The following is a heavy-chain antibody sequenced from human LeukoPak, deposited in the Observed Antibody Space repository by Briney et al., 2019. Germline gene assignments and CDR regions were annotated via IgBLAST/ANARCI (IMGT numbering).Heavy chain of an antibody. D-gene: IGHD6-19*01. CDR2: INHSGST. J-gene: IGHJ4*02. Sequence: SETLSLTCAVYGGPFSGYYWSWIRQPPGKGLEWIGEINHSGSTNYNLSLKSRVTISVDTSKNQFSLKLRSVTAADTAVYYCARKAVAVNYWGQGTLVTVSS. CDR3: ARKAVAVNY. V-gene: IGHV4-34*01. CDR1: GGPFSGYY.